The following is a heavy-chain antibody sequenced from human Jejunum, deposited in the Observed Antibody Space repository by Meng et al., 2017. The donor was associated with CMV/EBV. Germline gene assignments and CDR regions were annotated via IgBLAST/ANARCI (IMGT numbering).Heavy chain of an antibody. CDR2: IYHSGST. CDR3: VRAQRNIVGTITWFDP. Sequence: QVQLQESGPGLVKPSQTLSLTCAVSGASISSGCCYWSWVRQSPGKGLEWIGYIYHSGSTYYSPSLKNRVTMSVDTSKNQFSMNMNSLTAADTAVYYCVRAQRNIVGTITWFDPWGQGTLVTVS. CDR1: GASISSGCCY. D-gene: IGHD5-12*01. J-gene: IGHJ5*02. V-gene: IGHV4-30-4*01.